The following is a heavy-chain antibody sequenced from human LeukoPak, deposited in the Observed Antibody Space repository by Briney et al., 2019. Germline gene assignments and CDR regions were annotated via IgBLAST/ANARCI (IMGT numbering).Heavy chain of an antibody. CDR1: GVTFISYA. J-gene: IGHJ4*02. Sequence: GGSLRLSCAASGVTFISYAMSWVRQPPGKGLEWVSAISGSGGSTYYADSVKGRFTISRDNSKNTLYLQMNSLRAEDTAVYYCAKGDGYSSGWYEFDYWGQGTLVTVSS. D-gene: IGHD6-19*01. V-gene: IGHV3-23*01. CDR3: AKGDGYSSGWYEFDY. CDR2: ISGSGGST.